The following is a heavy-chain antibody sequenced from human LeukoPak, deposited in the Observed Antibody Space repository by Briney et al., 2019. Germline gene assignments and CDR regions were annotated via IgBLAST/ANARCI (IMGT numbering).Heavy chain of an antibody. V-gene: IGHV1-69*13. CDR2: IIPIFGTA. D-gene: IGHD6-13*01. Sequence: SVKVSCKASGGTFSSYAISWVRQAPGHGLEWMGGIIPIFGTANYAQKFQGRVTITADESTSTAYMELSSLRSEDTAVYYCARMGHSSSWHGDYWGQGTLVTVSS. CDR3: ARMGHSSSWHGDY. J-gene: IGHJ4*02. CDR1: GGTFSSYA.